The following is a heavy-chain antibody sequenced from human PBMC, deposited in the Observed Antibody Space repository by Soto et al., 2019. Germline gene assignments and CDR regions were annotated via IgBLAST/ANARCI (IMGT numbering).Heavy chain of an antibody. CDR1: GFTFSSYW. V-gene: IGHV3-74*01. CDR2: INSDGSST. J-gene: IGHJ4*02. Sequence: GGSLRLSCAASGFTFSSYWMHWVRQAPGKGLVWVSRINSDGSSTSYADSVKGRFTISRDNAKNTLYLQMNSLRAEDTAVYYCARGSRSGFDFDYWGQGTLVTVSS. D-gene: IGHD3-3*01. CDR3: ARGSRSGFDFDY.